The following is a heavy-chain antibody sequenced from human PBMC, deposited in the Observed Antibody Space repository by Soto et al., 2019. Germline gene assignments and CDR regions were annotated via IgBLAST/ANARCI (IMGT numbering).Heavy chain of an antibody. V-gene: IGHV3-21*01. CDR3: ARVGSSKYYYYMDV. CDR1: GFTFRSYS. J-gene: IGHJ6*03. CDR2: VSSGSDYI. Sequence: GGSLRLSCAASGFTFRSYSMNWVRQAPGTGLEWVASVSSGSDYIYYADSVRGRFTISRDNAKNSLHLQMNSLRAEDTAVYYCARVGSSKYYYYMDVGGKGTPVTVTS. D-gene: IGHD4-4*01.